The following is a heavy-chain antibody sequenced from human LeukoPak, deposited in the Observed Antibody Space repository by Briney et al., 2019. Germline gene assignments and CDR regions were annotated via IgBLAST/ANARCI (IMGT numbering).Heavy chain of an antibody. D-gene: IGHD6-13*01. CDR3: ARGDPNSIQIAAAGTYYFDY. CDR1: GYTFTSYG. CDR2: ISAYNGNT. Sequence: ASVTVSCKASGYTFTSYGISWVRQAPGQGLEWMGWISAYNGNTNYAQKLQGRVTMTTDTSTSTAYMELWSLRSGHTAVYYCARGDPNSIQIAAAGTYYFDYWGQGTLVTVSS. J-gene: IGHJ4*02. V-gene: IGHV1-18*01.